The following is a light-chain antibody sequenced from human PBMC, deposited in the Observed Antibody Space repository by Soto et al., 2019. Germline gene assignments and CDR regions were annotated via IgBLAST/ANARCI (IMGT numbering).Light chain of an antibody. CDR1: QSVGSD. V-gene: IGKV3-20*01. J-gene: IGKJ1*01. CDR3: QKYGSSPRT. Sequence: EIVLTQSPGTLSLSPLYRATLSFRASQSVGSDLALYQQKPGQAPRLLIYGASSRATGIPDRFSGSGSETDFTLTISRLEPEDFAVYYCQKYGSSPRTFGQGTKVDIK. CDR2: GAS.